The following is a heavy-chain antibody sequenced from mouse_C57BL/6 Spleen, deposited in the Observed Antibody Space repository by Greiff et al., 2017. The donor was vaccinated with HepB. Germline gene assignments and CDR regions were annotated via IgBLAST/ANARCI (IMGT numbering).Heavy chain of an antibody. D-gene: IGHD4-1*01. CDR2: IYPRSGNT. CDR3: ARPGTGRYFDV. V-gene: IGHV1-81*01. CDR1: GYTFTSYG. J-gene: IGHJ1*03. Sequence: VQLQQSGAELARPGASVKLSCKASGYTFTSYGISWVKQRTGQGLEWIGEIYPRSGNTYYNEKFKGKATLTADKSSSTAYMELRSLTSKDSAVYFCARPGTGRYFDVWGTGTTVTVSS.